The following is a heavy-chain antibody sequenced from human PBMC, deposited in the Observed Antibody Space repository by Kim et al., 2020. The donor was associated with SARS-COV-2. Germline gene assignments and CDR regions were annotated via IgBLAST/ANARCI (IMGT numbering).Heavy chain of an antibody. CDR1: GYTFTGYY. CDR3: ARVPAARGHWFDP. CDR2: INPNSGGT. Sequence: ASVKVSCKASGYTFTGYYMHWVRQAPGQGLEWMGRINPNSGGTNYAQKFQGRVTMTRDTSISTAYMELSRLRSDDTAVYYCARVPAARGHWFDPWGQGTLVTVSS. J-gene: IGHJ5*02. D-gene: IGHD2-2*01. V-gene: IGHV1-2*06.